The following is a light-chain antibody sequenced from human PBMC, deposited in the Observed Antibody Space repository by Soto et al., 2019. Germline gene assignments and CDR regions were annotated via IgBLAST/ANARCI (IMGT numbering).Light chain of an antibody. CDR2: DVT. V-gene: IGLV2-14*03. CDR3: SSYTSIIAVV. CDR1: SYDIGPYNY. Sequence: QSALTQPASVSGSPGQSITISCTGTSYDIGPYNYVSWYQQQPGKAPKLLIYDVTNRASGVSDRFSGSKSGRTASLTISGLQAEDEADYYCSSYTSIIAVVFGGGTKLTVL. J-gene: IGLJ2*01.